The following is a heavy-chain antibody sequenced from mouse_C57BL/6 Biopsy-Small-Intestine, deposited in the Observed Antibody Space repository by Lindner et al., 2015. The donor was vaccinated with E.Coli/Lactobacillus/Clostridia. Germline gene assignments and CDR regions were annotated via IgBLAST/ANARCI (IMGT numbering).Heavy chain of an antibody. D-gene: IGHD2-3*01. CDR2: INPGSGGS. V-gene: IGHV1-54*01. CDR1: GYAFSNYL. J-gene: IGHJ2*01. Sequence: VQLQESGAELVRPGTSVKVSCKASGYAFSNYLIEWVKQRPGQGLEWIGVINPGSGGSNYNEKFKGKATLTADKSSSTAYMQLSSLTSEDSAVYFCARDGYQYYFDYWGQGTTLTVSS. CDR3: ARDGYQYYFDY.